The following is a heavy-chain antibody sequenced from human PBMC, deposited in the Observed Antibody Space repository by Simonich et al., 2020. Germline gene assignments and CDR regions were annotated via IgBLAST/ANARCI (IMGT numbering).Heavy chain of an antibody. CDR3: ARWIAVAGTGAYGMDV. J-gene: IGHJ6*02. V-gene: IGHV3-21*01. CDR2: ISSSSSYI. D-gene: IGHD6-19*01. Sequence: EVQLVESGGGLVKPGGSLRLSCAASGFTFSSYSMNWVRQAPGKGLGWVSSISSSSSYIYYADAVKGRFTISRDNAKNSLYLQMNSLGAEDTAVYYCARWIAVAGTGAYGMDVWGQGTTVTVSS. CDR1: GFTFSSYS.